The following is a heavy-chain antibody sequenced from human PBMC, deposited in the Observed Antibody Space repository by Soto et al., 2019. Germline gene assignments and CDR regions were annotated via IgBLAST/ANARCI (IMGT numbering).Heavy chain of an antibody. Sequence: GGSLRLSCAASGFTFSSYGMHWVRQAPGKGLEWVAVISYDGSNKYYADSVKGRFTISRDNSKNTLYLQMNSLRAEDTAVYYCAKTGAGYSSSSGEYFDYWGQGTLVTVSS. CDR3: AKTGAGYSSSSGEYFDY. CDR2: ISYDGSNK. J-gene: IGHJ4*02. V-gene: IGHV3-30*18. D-gene: IGHD6-13*01. CDR1: GFTFSSYG.